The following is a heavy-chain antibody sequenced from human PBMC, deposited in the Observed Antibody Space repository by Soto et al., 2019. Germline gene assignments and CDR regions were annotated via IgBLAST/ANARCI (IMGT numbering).Heavy chain of an antibody. D-gene: IGHD3-22*01. CDR1: GGSISSGDCS. V-gene: IGHV4-30-2*01. Sequence: PSETLSLTCAVAGGSISSGDCSWNWTRQPPGKGLGWMGYIYYGGSAYYNPYLQSRVSMSVDRSRNQFSLKLNSVTAEDTAVYSCPRLRRQYDNTGPVDYWGQAPLVTLSS. J-gene: IGHJ4*02. CDR3: PRLRRQYDNTGPVDY. CDR2: IYYGGSA.